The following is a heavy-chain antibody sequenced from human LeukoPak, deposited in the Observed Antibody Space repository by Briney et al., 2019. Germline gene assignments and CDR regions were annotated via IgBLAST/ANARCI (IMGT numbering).Heavy chain of an antibody. V-gene: IGHV1-18*01. CDR3: ARRGAVSTVTTGVYYYYYMDV. D-gene: IGHD4-17*01. CDR1: GYTFTSYG. Sequence: ASVKVSCKASGYTFTSYGISWVRQAPGQGLKWMGWISAYNGNTDYAQKLQGRVTMTTDTSTSTAYMELRSLRSDDTAVYYCARRGAVSTVTTGVYYYYYMDVWGKGTTVTVSS. CDR2: ISAYNGNT. J-gene: IGHJ6*03.